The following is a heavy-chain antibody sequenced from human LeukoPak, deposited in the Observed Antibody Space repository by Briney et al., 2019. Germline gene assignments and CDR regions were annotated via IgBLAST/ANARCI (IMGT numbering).Heavy chain of an antibody. CDR3: ARSSVLATGFDY. CDR1: GGSISSYY. J-gene: IGHJ4*02. V-gene: IGHV4-34*01. CDR2: INHSGST. Sequence: SETLSLTCTVSGGSISSYYWSWIRQPPGKGLEWIGEINHSGSTNYNPSLKSRVTISVDTSKNQFSLKLSSVTAADTAVYYCARSSVLATGFDYWGQGTLVTVSS. D-gene: IGHD2-21*01.